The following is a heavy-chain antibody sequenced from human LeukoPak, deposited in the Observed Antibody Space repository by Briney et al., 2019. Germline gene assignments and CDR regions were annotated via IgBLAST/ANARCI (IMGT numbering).Heavy chain of an antibody. CDR1: GFTFSSYA. Sequence: PGGSLRLSCAASGFTFSSYAMSWVRQAPGKGLEWVSAISGSGDKTYYADSLRGRFTISRDNSKTTLYLQMNSLRDEDTAVYYGARGGVVKGMDVWGQGTTVTVSS. J-gene: IGHJ6*02. D-gene: IGHD2-21*01. V-gene: IGHV3-23*01. CDR3: ARGGVVKGMDV. CDR2: ISGSGDKT.